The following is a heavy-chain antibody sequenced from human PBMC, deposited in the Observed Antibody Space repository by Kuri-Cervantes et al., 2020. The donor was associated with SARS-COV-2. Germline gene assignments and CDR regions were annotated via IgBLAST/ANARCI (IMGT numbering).Heavy chain of an antibody. J-gene: IGHJ4*02. CDR2: ISGDGDRA. D-gene: IGHD3-10*01. Sequence: GESLKISCTASGFTFNNYAMRWVRQAPGKGLEWVSGISGDGDRADYADSVKGRFTISRDNSKNMLYLQMNSLRAEDTAVYYCAKDKGFGELFFDYLGQGTLVTVSS. V-gene: IGHV3-23*01. CDR3: AKDKGFGELFFDY. CDR1: GFTFNNYA.